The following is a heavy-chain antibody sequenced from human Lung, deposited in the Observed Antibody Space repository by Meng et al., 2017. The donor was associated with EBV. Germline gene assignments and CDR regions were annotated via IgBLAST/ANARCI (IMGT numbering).Heavy chain of an antibody. CDR1: GGSISSSNG. CDR3: ARARSIAAAVIDY. Sequence: QGQLRESGPGLLKPSGTLSLTCAVSGGSISSSNGWSWVRQPPGKGLEWIGYIYYSGSTNYNPSLKSRVTISVDKSKNQFSLKLSSVTAADTAVYYCARARSIAAAVIDYWGQGTLVTVSS. V-gene: IGHV4-4*02. CDR2: IYYSGST. D-gene: IGHD6-13*01. J-gene: IGHJ4*02.